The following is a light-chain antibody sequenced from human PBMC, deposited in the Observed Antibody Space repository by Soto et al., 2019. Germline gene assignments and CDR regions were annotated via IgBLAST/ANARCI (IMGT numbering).Light chain of an antibody. V-gene: IGKV1-27*01. Sequence: DVQMTQSPSSLSASAGDRVTITCRASQGIHNAVAWYQQKPGKPPKLLMYAASTVQPGVPSRFSARGYGTVFIFPISSLQPEVVATYYCQNYESGIGIFGGGTPGEIK. J-gene: IGKJ4*01. CDR2: AAS. CDR3: QNYESGIGI. CDR1: QGIHNA.